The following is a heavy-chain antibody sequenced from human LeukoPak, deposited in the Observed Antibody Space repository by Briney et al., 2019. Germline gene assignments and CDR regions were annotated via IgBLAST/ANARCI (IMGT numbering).Heavy chain of an antibody. J-gene: IGHJ5*02. D-gene: IGHD2-2*01. CDR3: ARDRGYIVVVPAAKGGNWFDP. V-gene: IGHV1-46*01. Sequence: ASVKVSCKASGYTFTSYYMHWVRQAPGQGLEWMGIINPSGGSTSYAQKFQGRVTMTRDTSTSTVYMELSSLRSEDTAVYYCARDRGYIVVVPAAKGGNWFDPWGRGTLVTVSS. CDR2: INPSGGST. CDR1: GYTFTSYY.